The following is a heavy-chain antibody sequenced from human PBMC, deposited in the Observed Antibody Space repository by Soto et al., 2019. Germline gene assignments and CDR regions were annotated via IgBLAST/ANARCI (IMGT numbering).Heavy chain of an antibody. Sequence: WGSLRLSCLASGFPFSDFAMTWVRHVPGRGLEWVASLDGAGGSTYYAESVRGRFSISRDNSQNTLFLQMKRLTVDDTAIYYCAAPRDEYGSGVSWFTYGMDIWGQGTTVTVSS. CDR1: GFPFSDFA. CDR3: AAPRDEYGSGVSWFTYGMDI. D-gene: IGHD3-10*01. J-gene: IGHJ6*02. CDR2: LDGAGGST. V-gene: IGHV3-23*01.